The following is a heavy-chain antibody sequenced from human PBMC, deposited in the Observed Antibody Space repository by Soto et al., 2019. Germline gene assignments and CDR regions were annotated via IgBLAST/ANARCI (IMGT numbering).Heavy chain of an antibody. CDR2: IYYSGST. CDR1: GGSISSYY. CDR3: ARLRTREYSSSSNYYYYYGMDV. J-gene: IGHJ6*02. V-gene: IGHV4-59*08. Sequence: SETLSLTCTVSGGSISSYYWSWIRQPPGKGLEWIGYIYYSGSTNYNPSLKSRVTISVDTSKNQFSLKLSSVTAADTAVYYCARLRTREYSSSSNYYYYYGMDVWGQGTTVTVSS. D-gene: IGHD6-6*01.